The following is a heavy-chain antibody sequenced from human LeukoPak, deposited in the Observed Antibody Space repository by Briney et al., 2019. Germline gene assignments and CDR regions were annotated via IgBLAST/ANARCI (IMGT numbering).Heavy chain of an antibody. J-gene: IGHJ4*02. CDR1: GFTFSSYS. V-gene: IGHV3-21*01. Sequence: PGGSLRLSCAASGFTFSSYSMNWVRQAPGKGLEWVSSISSSSSYIYYADSVKGRFTISRDNAKNSLYLQVNSLRAEDTAVYYCARDFWSGYPLFDYWGQGTLVTVSS. CDR2: ISSSSSYI. CDR3: ARDFWSGYPLFDY. D-gene: IGHD3-3*01.